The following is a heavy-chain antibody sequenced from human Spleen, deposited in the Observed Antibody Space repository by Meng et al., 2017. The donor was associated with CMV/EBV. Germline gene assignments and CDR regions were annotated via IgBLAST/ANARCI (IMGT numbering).Heavy chain of an antibody. CDR1: GFTFSSYA. CDR2: ISFDGTNQ. D-gene: IGHD3-3*01. V-gene: IGHV3-30-3*01. Sequence: GESLKISCAASGFTFSSYAMHWVRQAPGKGLEWLAVISFDGTNQYYADSVKGRFTISRDNAKNSLYLQMNSLRAEDTAIYYCARDTNANYNFWSGGSRAYAMDVWGQGTTVTVSS. J-gene: IGHJ6*02. CDR3: ARDTNANYNFWSGGSRAYAMDV.